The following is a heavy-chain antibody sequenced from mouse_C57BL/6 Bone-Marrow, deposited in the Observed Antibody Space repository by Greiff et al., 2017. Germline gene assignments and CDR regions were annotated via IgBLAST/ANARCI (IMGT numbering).Heavy chain of an antibody. J-gene: IGHJ2*01. D-gene: IGHD2-13*01. V-gene: IGHV5-6*01. CDR3: ARSTTVDYDDY. CDR2: ISSGGSYT. Sequence: EVKLMEPGGDLVKPGGSLKLSCAASGFTFSSYGMSWVRQTPDQSLEWVATISSGGSYTYYPHSVKGRFTISRDNAKNTLYLQMSSLKSEDTAMEYCARSTTVDYDDYWGQGTTLTVSS. CDR1: GFTFSSYG.